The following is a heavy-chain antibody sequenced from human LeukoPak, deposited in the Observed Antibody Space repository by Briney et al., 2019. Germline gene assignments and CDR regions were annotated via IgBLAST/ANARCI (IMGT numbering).Heavy chain of an antibody. Sequence: GGSLRLSCAASGFIFSNYGMNWVRQAPGKGLEWVSGISGSGGTTYYADSVKGRFTISRDNSKNSLSLQVSSLRAEDTAVYYCAKTNGYYSDWGQGTLVTVSS. CDR1: GFIFSNYG. J-gene: IGHJ4*02. V-gene: IGHV3-23*01. CDR3: AKTNGYYSD. D-gene: IGHD3-22*01. CDR2: ISGSGGTT.